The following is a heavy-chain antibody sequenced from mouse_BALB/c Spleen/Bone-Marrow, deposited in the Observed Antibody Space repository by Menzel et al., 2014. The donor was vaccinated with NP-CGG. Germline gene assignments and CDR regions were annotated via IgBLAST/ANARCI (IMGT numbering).Heavy chain of an antibody. CDR3: TRGGNWEDFDY. CDR2: ISSGSITI. J-gene: IGHJ2*01. CDR1: GFSFSSLG. D-gene: IGHD4-1*01. V-gene: IGHV5-17*02. Sequence: EVQLVESGGGLVQPGGSRKLSCSASGFSFSSLGMHWVRQAPEKGLEWVAYISSGSITIFYADTVKGRFTISRDNPKNTLFLQMTSLRSEDTAMYYCTRGGNWEDFDYWGQGTTLTVSS.